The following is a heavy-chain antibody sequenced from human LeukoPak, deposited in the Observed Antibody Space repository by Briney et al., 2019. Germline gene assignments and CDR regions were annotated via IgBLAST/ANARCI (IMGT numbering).Heavy chain of an antibody. V-gene: IGHV3-48*02. CDR1: GFXFSSYS. J-gene: IGHJ6*02. D-gene: IGHD1-26*01. CDR2: ISGSSKII. CDR3: ARDYSGSGTFFGYYYGMDV. Sequence: GGSLRLSCAASGFXFSSYSINWVRQAPGKGLEWISYISGSSKIIHWAESLKGRFTISRDNAKNSLYLQMNSLRDEDTAVYYCARDYSGSGTFFGYYYGMDVWGQGTTVTVSS.